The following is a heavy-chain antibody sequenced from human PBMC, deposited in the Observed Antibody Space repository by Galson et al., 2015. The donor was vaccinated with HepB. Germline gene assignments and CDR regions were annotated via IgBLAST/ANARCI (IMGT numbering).Heavy chain of an antibody. J-gene: IGHJ5*02. V-gene: IGHV1-3*01. D-gene: IGHD2-15*01. CDR3: ARDRCSGGSCYSRFDP. Sequence: SVKVSCKASGYTFTSYAMHWVRQAPGQRLEWMGWINAGNGNTKYSQKFQGRVTITRDTSASTAYMELSSLRSEDTAVYYCARDRCSGGSCYSRFDPWGQGTLVTVSS. CDR2: INAGNGNT. CDR1: GYTFTSYA.